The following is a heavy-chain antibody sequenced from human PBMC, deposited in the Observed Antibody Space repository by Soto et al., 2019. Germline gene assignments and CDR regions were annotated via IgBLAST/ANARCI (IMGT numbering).Heavy chain of an antibody. CDR3: ARDSYDSGWDHKYYFDY. CDR2: ISSGSSTI. V-gene: IGHV3-48*02. Sequence: GGSLRLSCVGSGFSFSNYDINWVRQAPGKGLEWVSYISSGSSTIYYADSVKGRFTISRDNAKNSLFLQMNSLRDEDTAVYYCARDSYDSGWDHKYYFDYWGQGTLVTVSS. CDR1: GFSFSNYD. J-gene: IGHJ4*02. D-gene: IGHD6-19*01.